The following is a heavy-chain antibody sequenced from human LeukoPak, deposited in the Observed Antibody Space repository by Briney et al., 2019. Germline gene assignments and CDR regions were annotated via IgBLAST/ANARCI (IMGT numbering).Heavy chain of an antibody. CDR3: ARVPAGVIGMKDAFDI. Sequence: TGGSLRLSCAASGLTFSFYSMNWVRQAPGKGLEWVSYISSFSGTINYAESVKGRFTISRHSAKNSLYLQMNSLRAEDTAVYYCARVPAGVIGMKDAFDIWGQGTMVTVSS. V-gene: IGHV3-48*04. D-gene: IGHD3-16*02. CDR2: ISSFSGTI. CDR1: GLTFSFYS. J-gene: IGHJ3*02.